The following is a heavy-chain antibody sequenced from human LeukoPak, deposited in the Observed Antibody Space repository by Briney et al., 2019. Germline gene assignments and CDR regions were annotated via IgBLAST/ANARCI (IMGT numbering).Heavy chain of an antibody. CDR1: GGSISSYY. Sequence: SSETLSLTCTVSGGSISSYYWSWIRQPAGKGLEWIGRIYTSGSTNYNPSLKSRVTMSVDTSKNQFSLKLSSVTAADTAVYYCARSSVAVTATSYYFDYWGQGTLVTVSS. D-gene: IGHD2-21*02. V-gene: IGHV4-4*07. CDR2: IYTSGST. J-gene: IGHJ4*02. CDR3: ARSSVAVTATSYYFDY.